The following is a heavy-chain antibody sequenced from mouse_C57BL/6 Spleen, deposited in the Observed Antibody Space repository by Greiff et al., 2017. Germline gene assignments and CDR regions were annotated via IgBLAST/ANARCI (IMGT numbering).Heavy chain of an antibody. CDR3: TSYYGNYEGY. D-gene: IGHD2-1*01. CDR1: GYTFTDYE. Sequence: SGAELVRPGASVTLSCKASGYTFTDYEMHWVKQTPVHGLEWIGAIDPETGGTAYNQKFKGKAILTADKSSSTAYMELRSLTSEDSAVYYCTSYYGNYEGYWGQGTTLTVAS. CDR2: IDPETGGT. J-gene: IGHJ2*01. V-gene: IGHV1-15*01.